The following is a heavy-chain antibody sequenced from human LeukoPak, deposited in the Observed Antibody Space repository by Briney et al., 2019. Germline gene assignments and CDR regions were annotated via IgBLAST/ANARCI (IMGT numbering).Heavy chain of an antibody. CDR3: ARDPCGGATRLICYFDY. CDR2: INAGNGNT. J-gene: IGHJ4*02. D-gene: IGHD1-26*01. CDR1: GYTFTSYA. V-gene: IGHV1-3*01. Sequence: ASVKVSCKASGYTFTSYAMHWVRQAPGQRLEWMGWINAGNGNTKYSQKFQGRVTITRDTSASTAYMELSSQRSEDTAVYYCARDPCGGATRLICYFDYWGQGTLVTVSS.